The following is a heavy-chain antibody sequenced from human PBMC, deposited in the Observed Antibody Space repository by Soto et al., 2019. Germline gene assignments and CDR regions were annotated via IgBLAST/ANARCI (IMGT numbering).Heavy chain of an antibody. CDR1: GFTFSSYA. Sequence: PGGSLRLSCAASGFTFSSYAMSWVRQAPGKGLEWVSAISDSGGSTYYADSVKGRFTISRDNPKNTLYLQVSSLRAEDTATYYCAKAGGGSCYSTSEHWGQGTLVTVSS. CDR2: ISDSGGST. D-gene: IGHD2-15*01. J-gene: IGHJ4*02. V-gene: IGHV3-23*01. CDR3: AKAGGGSCYSTSEH.